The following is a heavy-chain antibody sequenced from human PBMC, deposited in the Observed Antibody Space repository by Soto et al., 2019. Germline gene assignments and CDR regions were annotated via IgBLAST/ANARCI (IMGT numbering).Heavy chain of an antibody. Sequence: EVQLVESGGGLAQPGWSRRLSCAASGFNFDDHAMHWVRQTPGKGLEWVSGISWNSVTINYADSIEGRFTISRDNAKRTLYLQMNNLRPADTAMYFCVRSSGSQPRAGWFDPWGQGTLVTVS. CDR1: GFNFDDHA. CDR2: ISWNSVTI. V-gene: IGHV3-9*01. D-gene: IGHD1-26*01. CDR3: VRSSGSQPRAGWFDP. J-gene: IGHJ5*02.